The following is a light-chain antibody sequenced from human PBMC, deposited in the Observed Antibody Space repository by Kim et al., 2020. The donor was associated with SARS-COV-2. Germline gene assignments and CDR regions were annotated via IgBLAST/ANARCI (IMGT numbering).Light chain of an antibody. Sequence: SPGERATLPCRASRAILNTYLGWCQQKPGQAPRLLIYGASNRATGIPDRFSGSGSLTDFTLTINRLEPEDFAVYYCQQYGNSPYTFGEGTRLEIK. CDR1: RAILNTY. CDR2: GAS. J-gene: IGKJ5*01. V-gene: IGKV3-20*01. CDR3: QQYGNSPYT.